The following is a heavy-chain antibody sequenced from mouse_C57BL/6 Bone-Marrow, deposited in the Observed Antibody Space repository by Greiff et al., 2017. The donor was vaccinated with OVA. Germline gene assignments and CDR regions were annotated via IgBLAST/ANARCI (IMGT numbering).Heavy chain of an antibody. D-gene: IGHD2-1*01. CDR3: ARDYGNSDYAMDY. Sequence: VQLQQSGTELVKPGASVKLSCKASGYTFTSYWMHWVKQRPGQGLEWIGNINPSNGGTNYNEKFKSKATLTVDKSSSTAYMQLSSLTSEDSAVYYCARDYGNSDYAMDYWGQGTSVTVSS. CDR2: INPSNGGT. CDR1: GYTFTSYW. J-gene: IGHJ4*01. V-gene: IGHV1-53*01.